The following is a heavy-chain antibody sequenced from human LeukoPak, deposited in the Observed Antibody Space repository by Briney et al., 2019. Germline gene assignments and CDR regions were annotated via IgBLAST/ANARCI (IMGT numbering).Heavy chain of an antibody. CDR3: ASWYYYGSGDFDY. V-gene: IGHV4-39*07. CDR1: GGFITSYTYY. CDR2: IYYSGST. Sequence: SETLSLTCTVSGGFITSYTYYWGWIRQPPGKGLEYIGSIYYSGSTYYNPSPKSRVTISIDTSKNQFSLKLSSVTAADTAVYFCASWYYYGSGDFDYWGQGTLVTVSS. J-gene: IGHJ4*02. D-gene: IGHD3-10*01.